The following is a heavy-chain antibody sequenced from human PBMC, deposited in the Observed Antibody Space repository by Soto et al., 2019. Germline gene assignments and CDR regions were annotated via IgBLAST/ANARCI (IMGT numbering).Heavy chain of an antibody. Sequence: GGSLRLSCAASGFTFSSYWMHWVRQAPGKGLVWVSRINSDGSSTTYADSVKGRFTISRDNSKNTLHLQMNSLRAEDTAVYYCARGNSLPVDHWGQGTLVTVSS. J-gene: IGHJ4*02. D-gene: IGHD2-21*01. CDR2: INSDGSST. CDR3: ARGNSLPVDH. CDR1: GFTFSSYW. V-gene: IGHV3-74*01.